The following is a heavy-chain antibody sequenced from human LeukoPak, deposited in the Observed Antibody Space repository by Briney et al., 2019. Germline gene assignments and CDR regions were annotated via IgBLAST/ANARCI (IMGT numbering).Heavy chain of an antibody. CDR3: ARDTRQQLILDY. CDR2: ISYDGSNK. D-gene: IGHD6-13*01. Sequence: PGGSLRLSCAASGSTFSSYAMHWVRQAPGKGLEWVAVISYDGSNKYYADSVKGRFTISRDNSKNTLYLQMNSLRAEDTAVYYCARDTRQQLILDYWGQGTLVTVSS. J-gene: IGHJ4*02. CDR1: GSTFSSYA. V-gene: IGHV3-30-3*01.